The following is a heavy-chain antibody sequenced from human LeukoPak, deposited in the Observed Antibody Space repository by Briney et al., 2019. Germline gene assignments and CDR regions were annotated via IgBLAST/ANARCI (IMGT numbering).Heavy chain of an antibody. Sequence: PAGSLRLSCAASGFTFSSYWMHCVRQAPGKGLVWVSRINSDGSSTMYADSVKGRFIISRDNAKNTLYLQMKSLGAEDTAVYYCAKERDYSGSGSSSMYVWGKGTTVTVSS. CDR1: GFTFSSYW. V-gene: IGHV3-74*03. J-gene: IGHJ6*03. CDR3: AKERDYSGSGSSSMYV. D-gene: IGHD3-10*01. CDR2: INSDGSST.